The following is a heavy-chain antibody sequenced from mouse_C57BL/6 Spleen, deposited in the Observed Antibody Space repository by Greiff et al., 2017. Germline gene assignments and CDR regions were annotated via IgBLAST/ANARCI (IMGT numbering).Heavy chain of an antibody. CDR3: AREGYDYDGAYAMDY. D-gene: IGHD2-4*01. CDR1: GYTFTSYW. Sequence: QVQLKQPGAELVRPGSSVKLSCKASGYTFTSYWMHWVKQRPIQGLEWIGNIDPSDSETHYNQKFKDKATLTVDKSSSTAYMQLSSLTSEDSAVYYCAREGYDYDGAYAMDYWGQGTSVTVSS. CDR2: IDPSDSET. J-gene: IGHJ4*01. V-gene: IGHV1-52*01.